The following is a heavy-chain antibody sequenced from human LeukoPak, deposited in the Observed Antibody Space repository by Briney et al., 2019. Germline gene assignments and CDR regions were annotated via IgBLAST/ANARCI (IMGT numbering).Heavy chain of an antibody. CDR3: ARTTEGGYTYGYFYYYYMDV. CDR2: IYTSGST. CDR1: GGSISSYY. Sequence: SETLSLTCTVSGGSISSYYWSWIRQPAGKGLEWIGRIYTSGSTNYNPSLKSRVTMSVDTSKNQFSLKLTSVTAADTAVYYCARTTEGGYTYGYFYYYYMDVWGKGTTVTISS. V-gene: IGHV4-4*07. D-gene: IGHD5-18*01. J-gene: IGHJ6*03.